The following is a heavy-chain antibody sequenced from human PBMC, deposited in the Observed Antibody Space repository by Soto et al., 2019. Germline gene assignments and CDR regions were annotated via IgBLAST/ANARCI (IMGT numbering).Heavy chain of an antibody. CDR2: NSGSCGGT. D-gene: IGHD2-2*01. Sequence: EVQLLESGGGSVQLGESLRLSCAASGFAFSSYAMTWVRQPPGKGLEWVSGNSGSCGGTHYADSVKGRFTSSRDNSKNTLYLFMSCESGEYTALYNCAHCYGAGTFYCYMAFCGKGTTVTVS. CDR3: AHCYGAGTFYCYMAF. CDR1: GFAFSSYA. V-gene: IGHV3-23*01. J-gene: IGHJ6*03.